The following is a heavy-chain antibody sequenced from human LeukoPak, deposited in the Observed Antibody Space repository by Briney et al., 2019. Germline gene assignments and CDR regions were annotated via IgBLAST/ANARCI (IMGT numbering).Heavy chain of an antibody. V-gene: IGHV3-23*01. CDR3: SSDPNGDYVGAFDM. J-gene: IGHJ3*02. CDR2: ITGSGYT. D-gene: IGHD4-17*01. CDR1: GFTFSSYA. Sequence: PGGSLRLSCVDSGFTFSSYAVTWVRQAPGKGLEWVSSITGSGYTYYADSVKGRFTVSRDNSKNTLFPQMNDLRAEDTGLYYCSSDPNGDYVGAFDMWGPGTMVTVAS.